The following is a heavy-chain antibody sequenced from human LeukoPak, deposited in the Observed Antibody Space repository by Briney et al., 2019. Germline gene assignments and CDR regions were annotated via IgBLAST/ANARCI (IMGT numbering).Heavy chain of an antibody. V-gene: IGHV4-59*01. CDR1: GGSIGGYY. Sequence: SETLSLTCTVSGGSIGGYYWSWIRQPPGKGLEWIGYIYYSGSTNYNPSLKSRVTMSVDTSKNQFSLRLSSVTAADTAVYYCAREGYTSGWYKTDYWGQGTLVTVSS. D-gene: IGHD6-19*01. J-gene: IGHJ4*02. CDR2: IYYSGST. CDR3: AREGYTSGWYKTDY.